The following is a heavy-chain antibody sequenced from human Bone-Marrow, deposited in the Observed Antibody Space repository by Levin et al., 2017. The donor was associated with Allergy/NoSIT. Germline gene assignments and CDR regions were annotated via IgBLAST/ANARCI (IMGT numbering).Heavy chain of an antibody. CDR2: ISYDGRNA. CDR1: GFTFVKYG. D-gene: IGHD2-2*01. CDR3: AKDPCSSATCYGSYYYFDGFDV. V-gene: IGHV3-30*02. J-gene: IGHJ6*02. Sequence: SCAASGFTFVKYGMHWVRQRPGKGLEWVAYISYDGRNAYYAESVRGRFGISRDNLKDRLFLELNSLRADDTAVYFCAKDPCSSATCYGSYYYFDGFDVWGRGTTVTVSS.